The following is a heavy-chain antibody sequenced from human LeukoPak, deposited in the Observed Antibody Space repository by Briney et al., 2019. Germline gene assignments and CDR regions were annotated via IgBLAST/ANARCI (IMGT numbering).Heavy chain of an antibody. V-gene: IGHV3-53*01. Sequence: PGGSPRLSCAASGFTVTTNYMTWVRQAPGKGLQWVSGIHGDGRTYYADYVKGRFTISRDNSKNTLYLQMNSLRAEDTAIYYCAKAGRLQAVAGWIDYWGQGTLVTVS. CDR2: IHGDGRT. D-gene: IGHD6-19*01. J-gene: IGHJ4*02. CDR3: AKAGRLQAVAGWIDY. CDR1: GFTVTTNY.